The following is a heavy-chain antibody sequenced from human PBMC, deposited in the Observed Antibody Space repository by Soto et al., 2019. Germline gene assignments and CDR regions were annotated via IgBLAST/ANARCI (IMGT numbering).Heavy chain of an antibody. D-gene: IGHD4-17*01. CDR2: TYYSGST. CDR3: ARTWVTTVAHSFWYFDL. CDR1: GGSISSGGYY. J-gene: IGHJ2*01. V-gene: IGHV4-31*03. Sequence: QVQLQESGPGLVNPSQTLSLTCTVSGGSISSGGYYWRWIRQHPGKGLEWIGYTYYSGSTYYNPSLKSRVTISGDTSKNQVSLKVSSVTAADTAVYYCARTWVTTVAHSFWYFDLWGRGTLVTVSS.